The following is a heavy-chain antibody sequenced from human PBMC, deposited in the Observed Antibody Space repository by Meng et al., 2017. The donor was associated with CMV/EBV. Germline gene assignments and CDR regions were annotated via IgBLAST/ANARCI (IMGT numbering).Heavy chain of an antibody. CDR3: ARVAVPSGQPHYYDSSGYYLKGLLDY. Sequence: GESLKISCAASGFTFSSYSMNWVRQAPGKGLEWVSSISSSSSYIYYADSVKGRFTISRDNAKNSLYPQMNSLRAEDTAVYYCARVAVPSGQPHYYDSSGYYLKGLLDYWGQGTLVTVSS. D-gene: IGHD3-22*01. CDR2: ISSSSSYI. J-gene: IGHJ4*02. V-gene: IGHV3-21*01. CDR1: GFTFSSYS.